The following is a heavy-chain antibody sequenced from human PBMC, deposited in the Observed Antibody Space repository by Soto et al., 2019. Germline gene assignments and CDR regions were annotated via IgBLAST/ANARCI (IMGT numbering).Heavy chain of an antibody. CDR3: ARGSIMITFGGVIAPFNDAFDI. J-gene: IGHJ3*02. Sequence: QVQLQESGPGLVKPSQTLSLTCTVSGGSISSGGYYWSWIRQLPGKGLEWIGYIYYSGSTYYNPSLKSRVTISVDTSKNQFSLKLSSVTAADTAVYYCARGSIMITFGGVIAPFNDAFDIWGQGTMVTVSS. CDR2: IYYSGST. D-gene: IGHD3-16*02. V-gene: IGHV4-31*03. CDR1: GGSISSGGYY.